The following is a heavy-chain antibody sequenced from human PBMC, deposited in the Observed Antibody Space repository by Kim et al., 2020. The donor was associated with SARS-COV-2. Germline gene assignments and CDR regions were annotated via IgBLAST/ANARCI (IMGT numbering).Heavy chain of an antibody. CDR2: VYYSGTT. V-gene: IGHV4-31*03. CDR3: ARDRSGRFEYYYDS. J-gene: IGHJ4*01. Sequence: SETLSLTCSVSGDSIISANYYWQWIRQHPGKGLEWIGYVYYSGTTYYNPSLKSRLTMSVDTSRNQFSLKLSSVTAADTAIYYCARDRSGRFEYYYDSWG. CDR1: GDSIISANYY. D-gene: IGHD3-10*01.